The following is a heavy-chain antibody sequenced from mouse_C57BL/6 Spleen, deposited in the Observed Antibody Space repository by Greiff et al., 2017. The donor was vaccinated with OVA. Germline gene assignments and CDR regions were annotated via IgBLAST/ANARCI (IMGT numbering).Heavy chain of an antibody. Sequence: QVHVKQSGAELARPGASVKLSCKASGYTFTSYGISWVKQRTGQGLEWIGEIYPRSGNTYYNEKFKGKATLTADKSSSTAYMELRSLTSEDSAVYFCARSGDYDGTYYFDYWGQGTTLTVSS. D-gene: IGHD2-4*01. CDR3: ARSGDYDGTYYFDY. J-gene: IGHJ2*01. CDR1: GYTFTSYG. V-gene: IGHV1-81*01. CDR2: IYPRSGNT.